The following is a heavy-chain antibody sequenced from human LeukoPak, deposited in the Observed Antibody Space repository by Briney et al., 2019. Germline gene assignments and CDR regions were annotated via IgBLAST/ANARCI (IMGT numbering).Heavy chain of an antibody. V-gene: IGHV4-59*01. CDR3: ARGPVGGATYYDGDAFDI. J-gene: IGHJ3*02. CDR1: GGSISSYY. CDR2: IYYSGST. D-gene: IGHD1-26*01. Sequence: SETLSLTCTVSGGSISSYYWSWIRQPPGKGLEWIGYIYYSGSTNYNPSLKSRVTISVDTSKNQFSLKLSSVTTVDTAVYYCARGPVGGATYYDGDAFDIWGQGTVVTVSS.